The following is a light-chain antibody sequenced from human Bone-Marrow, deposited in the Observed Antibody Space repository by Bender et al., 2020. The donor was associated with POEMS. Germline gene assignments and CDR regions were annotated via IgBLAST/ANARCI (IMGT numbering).Light chain of an antibody. CDR1: ALPKQY. Sequence: SYELTQPPSVSVSPGQTAGITCSGDALPKQYAYWYQQKPGQAPVLVIYKDNQRPSCIPERFSGSTSGNMATLTISRVEAGDEADYYCQVWHSSSGVFGGGTKLTVL. CDR2: KDN. J-gene: IGLJ3*02. V-gene: IGLV3-25*02. CDR3: QVWHSSSGV.